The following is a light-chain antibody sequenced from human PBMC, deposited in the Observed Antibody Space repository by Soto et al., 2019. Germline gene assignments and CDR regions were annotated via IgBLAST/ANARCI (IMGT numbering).Light chain of an antibody. Sequence: DIQMTQSPSTLSASVGDRVTISCRASQSISTYLHWYQQKPGTAPRLLISRASSVKSGVPPRFSGSESGRDFTLTISSLRPEDIGTYFCQQSYSVPWTFGPGTKVDIK. CDR1: QSISTY. J-gene: IGKJ1*01. CDR2: RAS. V-gene: IGKV1-39*01. CDR3: QQSYSVPWT.